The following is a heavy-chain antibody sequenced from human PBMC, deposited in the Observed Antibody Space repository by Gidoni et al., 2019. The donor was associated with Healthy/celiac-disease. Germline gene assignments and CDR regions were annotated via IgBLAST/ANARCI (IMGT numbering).Heavy chain of an antibody. Sequence: EVQLLESGGGVVQPGGSLRLSCAASGLPFSSYAMSCVRQAPGKGLGWVSAISGSGGSTYYADSVKGRFTISRDNSKNTLYLQMNSLRAEDTAVYYCAKRGAARSYWGQGTLVTVSS. V-gene: IGHV3-23*01. D-gene: IGHD6-6*01. CDR3: AKRGAARSY. J-gene: IGHJ4*02. CDR2: ISGSGGST. CDR1: GLPFSSYA.